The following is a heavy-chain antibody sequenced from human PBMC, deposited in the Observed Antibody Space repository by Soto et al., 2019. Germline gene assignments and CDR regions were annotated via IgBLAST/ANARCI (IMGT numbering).Heavy chain of an antibody. CDR2: ISYDGSNK. Sequence: QVQLVESGGGVVQPGGSLRLSCAASGFTFSKYGMHWVRQAPGKGLEWVAVISYDGSNKYYADSVKGRFTISRDKSTNTLYVQMNSLRVEDTAVYYCAKGAEGGAYYGMDVCGQGTTVTVSS. J-gene: IGHJ6*02. CDR3: AKGAEGGAYYGMDV. D-gene: IGHD3-16*01. CDR1: GFTFSKYG. V-gene: IGHV3-30*18.